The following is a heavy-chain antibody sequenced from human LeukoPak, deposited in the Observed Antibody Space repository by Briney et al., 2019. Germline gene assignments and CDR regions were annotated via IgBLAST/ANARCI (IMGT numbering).Heavy chain of an antibody. V-gene: IGHV1-69*04. CDR2: IIPILGIA. CDR1: GGTFSSYA. CDR3: ARQLRYNWNDGRLDY. D-gene: IGHD1-1*01. J-gene: IGHJ4*02. Sequence: SVKVSCKASGGTFSSYAISWVRQAPGQGLEWMGRIIPILGIANYAQKFQGRITITADKSTSTAYMELSSLRSEDTAVYYCARQLRYNWNDGRLDYWGQGTLVTVSS.